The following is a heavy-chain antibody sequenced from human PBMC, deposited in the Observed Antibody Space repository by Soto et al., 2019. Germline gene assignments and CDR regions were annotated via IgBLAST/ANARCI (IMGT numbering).Heavy chain of an antibody. CDR2: ISGSGIST. Sequence: GGSLRLSCAASGFTFSGYAMSWVRQAPGKGLEWVSAISGSGISTHYADSVKGRFTVSRDNSKNTLYLQMNSLRAEDTAVYNCAKEPVGPDWYFDLWGRGTLVTVSS. J-gene: IGHJ2*01. V-gene: IGHV3-23*01. CDR3: AKEPVGPDWYFDL. CDR1: GFTFSGYA.